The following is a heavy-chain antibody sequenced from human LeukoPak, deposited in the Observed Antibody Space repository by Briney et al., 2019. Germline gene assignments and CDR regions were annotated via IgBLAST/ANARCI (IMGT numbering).Heavy chain of an antibody. CDR2: ITDGGGST. CDR3: AKRVPYSSSSVYFDH. CDR1: GFTFSSFA. Sequence: PGGSLRLSCAASGFTFSSFAMSWVRQAPGEGLEWVSAITDGGGSTYYADSVKGRFTISRDNSKNTLYLQMNSLRAEDTALYYCAKRVPYSSSSVYFDHWGQGTLVTVSS. J-gene: IGHJ4*02. D-gene: IGHD6-6*01. V-gene: IGHV3-23*01.